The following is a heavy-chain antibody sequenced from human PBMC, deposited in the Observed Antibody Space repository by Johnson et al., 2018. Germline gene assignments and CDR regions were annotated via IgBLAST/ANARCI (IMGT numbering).Heavy chain of an antibody. V-gene: IGHV3-13*01. Sequence: VQLVESGGGVVQPGGSLRLSCAASGFTFSSYDMHWVRQATGKGLEWVSAIGTAGDTYYPASVKGRFTISRENAKTSLYLQTNSLRAGDTAVYYCGRVRNYDSSGYWSPYYYYGMDVWGQGTSVTVSS. CDR1: GFTFSSYD. J-gene: IGHJ6*02. CDR3: GRVRNYDSSGYWSPYYYYGMDV. CDR2: IGTAGDT. D-gene: IGHD3-22*01.